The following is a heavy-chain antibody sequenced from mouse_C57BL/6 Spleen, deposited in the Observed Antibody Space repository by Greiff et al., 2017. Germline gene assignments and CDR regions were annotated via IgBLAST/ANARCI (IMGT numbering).Heavy chain of an antibody. D-gene: IGHD2-1*01. CDR2: IYPGSGNT. CDR1: GYTFTDYY. V-gene: IGHV1-76*01. J-gene: IGHJ4*01. CDR3: AREGYGNYHYAMDY. Sequence: QVQLQQSGAELVRPGASVKLSCKASGYTFTDYYINWVKQRPGQGLEWIARIYPGSGNTYYNEKFTGKATLTAEKSSSTAYMQLSSLTSEDSAVYFCAREGYGNYHYAMDYWGQGTSVTVSS.